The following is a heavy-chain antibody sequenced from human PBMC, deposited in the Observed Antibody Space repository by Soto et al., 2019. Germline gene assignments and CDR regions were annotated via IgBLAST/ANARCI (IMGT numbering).Heavy chain of an antibody. CDR1: GFIISAYS. D-gene: IGHD3-9*01. CDR3: ARHRGVDSSPLA. Sequence: GGSLRLSCAASGFIISAYSMNWVRQAPGKGLEWVASISETSDYIFYADSVKGRFTISREDAKNTLYLQMSSLRAEDTAVYYFARHRGVDSSPLALGQGALVAVSS. CDR2: ISETSDYI. V-gene: IGHV3-21*03. J-gene: IGHJ5*02.